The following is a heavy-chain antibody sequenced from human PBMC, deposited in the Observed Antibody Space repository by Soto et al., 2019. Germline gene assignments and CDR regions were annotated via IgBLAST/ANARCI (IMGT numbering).Heavy chain of an antibody. V-gene: IGHV3-9*01. Sequence: QLVESGGGLVQPGRSLRLSCTASGFTFDDYPMHWVGQRPGQGLEWASGITWNSANVGYADSVRGRFTISRDNAKNSLFLQMDNLRPEDTAFYFCAKGGYCTDGSCYTEFAPRGQGTLVTVSS. J-gene: IGHJ5*02. CDR3: AKGGYCTDGSCYTEFAP. D-gene: IGHD2-15*01. CDR1: GFTFDDYP. CDR2: ITWNSANV.